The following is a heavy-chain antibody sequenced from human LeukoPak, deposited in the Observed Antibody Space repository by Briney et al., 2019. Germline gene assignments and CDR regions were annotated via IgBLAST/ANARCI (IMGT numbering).Heavy chain of an antibody. Sequence: PSDTLSLTCTVSGGSISSSSYKWGWIRQSPGEGLEWFGHIYNSGSTNYNPSLKSRVTISVDTSKNQFSLKLSSVTAADTAVYFCVRHRGGSCWFDPWGQGTLGTVSS. V-gene: IGHV4-39*01. D-gene: IGHD6-25*01. J-gene: IGHJ5*02. CDR1: GGSISSSSYK. CDR2: IYNSGST. CDR3: VRHRGGSCWFDP.